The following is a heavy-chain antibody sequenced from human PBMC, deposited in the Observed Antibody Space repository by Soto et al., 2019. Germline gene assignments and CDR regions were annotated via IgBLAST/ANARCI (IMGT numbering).Heavy chain of an antibody. CDR2: IHYSGST. Sequence: QVQLQESGPGLVKPSETLSLTCTVSGGSISNISYYWAWIRQPPGKGLEWIGSIHYSGSTYYNPSLKSRVTISVDTSKNQFSLKLSSVTAADTAVFYCARQGGWTQYYSMDVWGQGTTVTVSS. D-gene: IGHD6-19*01. V-gene: IGHV4-39*01. J-gene: IGHJ6*02. CDR1: GGSISNISYY. CDR3: ARQGGWTQYYSMDV.